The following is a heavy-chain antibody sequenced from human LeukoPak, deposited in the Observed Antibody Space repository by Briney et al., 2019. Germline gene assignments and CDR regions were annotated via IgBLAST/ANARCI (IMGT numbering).Heavy chain of an antibody. J-gene: IGHJ5*02. V-gene: IGHV4-30-2*01. CDR1: GGSISSGGYY. CDR3: ARDSLQLLGIDP. CDR2: IYHSGST. Sequence: SETLSLTCTVSGGSISSGGYYWSWIRQPPGKGLEWIGYIYHSGSTYYNPSLKSRVTISVDRSKNQFSLKLSSVTAADTAVYYCARDSLQLLGIDPWGQGTLVTVSS. D-gene: IGHD2-2*01.